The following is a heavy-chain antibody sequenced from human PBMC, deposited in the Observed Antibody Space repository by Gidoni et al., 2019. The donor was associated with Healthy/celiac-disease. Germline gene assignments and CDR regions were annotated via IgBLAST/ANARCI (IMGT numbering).Heavy chain of an antibody. J-gene: IGHJ4*02. CDR3: AKDRSGAAAESYYFDY. D-gene: IGHD6-13*01. V-gene: IGHV3-23*01. CDR2: ISGSGVST. Sequence: EVQLLVSGGGLVQPGGSLRLSCAASGFTFSSYAMSWVRQAPGRGLEWVSAISGSGVSTYYADSVKGRFTISRDNSKNTLYLQMNSLRAEDTAVYYCAKDRSGAAAESYYFDYWGQGTLVTVSS. CDR1: GFTFSSYA.